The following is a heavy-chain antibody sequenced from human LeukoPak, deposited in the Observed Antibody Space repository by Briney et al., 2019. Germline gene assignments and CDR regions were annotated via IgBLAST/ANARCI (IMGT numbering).Heavy chain of an antibody. V-gene: IGHV3-21*01. CDR1: GFTFNIYE. D-gene: IGHD4-11*01. CDR2: ISSSSSYI. Sequence: GGSLILSCAASGFTFNIYEMNWVRQAPGKGLEWVSSISSSSSYIYYADSVKGRFTISRDNAKNSLYLQMNSLRAEDTAVYYCAPTVTTYVPWGQGTLVTVSS. J-gene: IGHJ5*02. CDR3: APTVTTYVP.